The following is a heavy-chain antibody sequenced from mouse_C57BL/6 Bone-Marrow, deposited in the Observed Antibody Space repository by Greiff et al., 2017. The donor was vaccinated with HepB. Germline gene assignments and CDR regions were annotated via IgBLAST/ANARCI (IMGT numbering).Heavy chain of an antibody. V-gene: IGHV1-69*01. D-gene: IGHD1-1*01. CDR1: GYTFTSYW. CDR2: IDPSDSYT. Sequence: VQLQQPGAELVMPGASVKLSCKASGYTFTSYWMHWVKQRPGQGLEWIGEIDPSDSYTNYNQKFKGKSTLTVDKSSSTAYMQLSSLTSEDSAVYYCARYGSSAMDYWGQGTSVTVSS. CDR3: ARYGSSAMDY. J-gene: IGHJ4*01.